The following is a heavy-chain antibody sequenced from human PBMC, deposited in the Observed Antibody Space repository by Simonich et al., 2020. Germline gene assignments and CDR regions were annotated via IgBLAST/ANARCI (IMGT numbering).Heavy chain of an antibody. CDR2: IKQDGSEK. D-gene: IGHD3-9*01. CDR3: ARFRGRYFDWLFDY. CDR1: GFTFSSYW. Sequence: EVQLVESGGGLVQPGGSLRLSCAASGFTFSSYWMSWVRQAPGNGLEWVATIKQDGSEKYYVDSVKGRFTISRDNAKNSLYLQMNSLRAEDTAVYYCARFRGRYFDWLFDYWGQGTLVTVSS. V-gene: IGHV3-7*01. J-gene: IGHJ4*02.